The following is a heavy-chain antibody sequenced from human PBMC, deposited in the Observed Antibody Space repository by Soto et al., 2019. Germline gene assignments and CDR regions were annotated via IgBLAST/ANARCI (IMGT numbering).Heavy chain of an antibody. J-gene: IGHJ4*02. Sequence: SETLSLTCTVSGGSISSGDYYWSWIRQPPGKGLEWIGYIYYSGSTNYNPSLKSRVTISVDTSKNQFSLKLSSVTAADTAVYYCARVRIAAAGIGFDYWGQGTLVTVSS. CDR2: IYYSGST. CDR1: GGSISSGDYY. CDR3: ARVRIAAAGIGFDY. D-gene: IGHD6-13*01. V-gene: IGHV4-61*08.